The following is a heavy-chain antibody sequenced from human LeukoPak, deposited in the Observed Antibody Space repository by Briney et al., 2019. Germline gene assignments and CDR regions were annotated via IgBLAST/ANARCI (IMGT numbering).Heavy chain of an antibody. J-gene: IGHJ6*03. CDR1: GFTFSTYN. CDR2: ISSSSSYT. D-gene: IGHD2/OR15-2a*01. Sequence: GGSLRLSCAASGFTFSTYNMNWVRQAPGKGLEWVSSISSSSSYTFYADSVRGRFTISRDNAKNSLYLQMNSLRAEDTALYYCARDNRGYYMDVWGKGTTVTVSS. V-gene: IGHV3-21*04. CDR3: ARDNRGYYMDV.